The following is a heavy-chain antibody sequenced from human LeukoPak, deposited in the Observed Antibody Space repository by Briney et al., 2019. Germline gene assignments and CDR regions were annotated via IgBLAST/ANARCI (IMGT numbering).Heavy chain of an antibody. CDR1: GFTFTNYA. Sequence: GGSLRLSCAASGFTFTNYAMSWVRQAPGKGLEWVSHVTGRDGSRYYADSVKGRFTISRDNSKNTLYLQMNRLRAEDTAVYYCAKADYDFWSASNHFDYWGQGALVTVSS. D-gene: IGHD3-3*01. CDR2: VTGRDGSR. J-gene: IGHJ4*02. CDR3: AKADYDFWSASNHFDY. V-gene: IGHV3-23*01.